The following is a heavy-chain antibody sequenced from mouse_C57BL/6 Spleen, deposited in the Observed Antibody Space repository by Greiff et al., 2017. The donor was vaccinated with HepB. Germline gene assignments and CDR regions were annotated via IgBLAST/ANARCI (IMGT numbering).Heavy chain of an antibody. D-gene: IGHD1-1*01. CDR1: GFNIKDDY. CDR2: IDPENGDT. V-gene: IGHV14-4*01. Sequence: VQLQQSGAELVRPGASVKLSCTASGFNIKDDYMHWVKQRPEQGLEWIGWIDPENGDTEYASKFQGKATITADTSSNTAYLQLSSLTSEDTAVYYCTLYCGSSYGFAYWGQGTLVTVSA. J-gene: IGHJ3*01. CDR3: TLYCGSSYGFAY.